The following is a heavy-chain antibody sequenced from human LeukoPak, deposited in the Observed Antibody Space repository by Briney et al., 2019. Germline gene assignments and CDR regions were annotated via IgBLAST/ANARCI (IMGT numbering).Heavy chain of an antibody. D-gene: IGHD6-13*01. CDR3: ARGWSRGYNY. V-gene: IGHV4-34*01. J-gene: IGHJ4*02. CDR2: INHSGST. Sequence: SETLSLTCAVYGGSFSGYYWSWIRQPPGKGPEWIGEINHSGSTNNNPSLTSRVTISVDTSKNHFSLKLSSVTAADTAVYYCARGWSRGYNYWGQGTLVTVSS. CDR1: GGSFSGYY.